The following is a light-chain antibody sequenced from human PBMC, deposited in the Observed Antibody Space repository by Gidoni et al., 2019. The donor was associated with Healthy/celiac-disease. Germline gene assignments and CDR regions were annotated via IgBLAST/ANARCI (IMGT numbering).Light chain of an antibody. CDR1: QSVSST. J-gene: IGKJ1*01. CDR2: GAS. CDR3: QQYNNWPRT. V-gene: IGKV3-15*01. Sequence: EIVMTQSPATLSVSPGERATLSCRASQSVSSTLAWYQQKPGQAPRLLIYGASTRATGSPARFSGSGSGTEFTLTISSLQSEDFAVYYCQQYNNWPRTFGQXTKVEIK.